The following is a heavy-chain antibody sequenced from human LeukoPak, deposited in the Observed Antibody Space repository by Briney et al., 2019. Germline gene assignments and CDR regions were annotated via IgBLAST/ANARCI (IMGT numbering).Heavy chain of an antibody. CDR1: GFTFSSYS. V-gene: IGHV3-21*01. Sequence: KTGGSLRLSCAASGFTFSSYSINWVRQAPGKGLEWVSSISSSSSFIYYADSVKGRFTISRDNAKNSLYLQMNSLRAEDTAVYYCAREYSGYDDDALDIWGQGTMVTVSS. CDR2: ISSSSSFI. D-gene: IGHD5-12*01. J-gene: IGHJ3*02. CDR3: AREYSGYDDDALDI.